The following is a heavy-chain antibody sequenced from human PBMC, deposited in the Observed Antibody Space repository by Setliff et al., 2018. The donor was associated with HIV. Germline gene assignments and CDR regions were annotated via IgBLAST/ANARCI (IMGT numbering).Heavy chain of an antibody. D-gene: IGHD6-13*01. J-gene: IGHJ4*02. Sequence: SGPTLVNPTQTLTLTCTFSGFSLSTSGTSVNWIRQPPGKALEWLARIDWDDEKFYSPSLKTWLTISKDTSKNQVARTMTNIEPVDTATYYCARMRVAAAGAGGNYFDYWGQGTLVTVSS. CDR3: ARMRVAAAGAGGNYFDY. CDR1: GFSLSTSGTS. V-gene: IGHV2-70*17. CDR2: IDWDDEK.